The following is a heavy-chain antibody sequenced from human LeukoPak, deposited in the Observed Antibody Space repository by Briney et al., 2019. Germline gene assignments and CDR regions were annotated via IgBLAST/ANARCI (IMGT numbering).Heavy chain of an antibody. V-gene: IGHV3-74*01. J-gene: IGHJ4*02. Sequence: GGSLRLSCAASGFPFSNYWMHWVRQAPGKGLEWVSRITHTGDTSGYADPVRGRFTISRDNTKNTLYLDMNSLRADDTAVYYCERDRDGLGDFWGQGTLVTVSS. D-gene: IGHD3/OR15-3a*01. CDR1: GFPFSNYW. CDR3: ERDRDGLGDF. CDR2: ITHTGDTS.